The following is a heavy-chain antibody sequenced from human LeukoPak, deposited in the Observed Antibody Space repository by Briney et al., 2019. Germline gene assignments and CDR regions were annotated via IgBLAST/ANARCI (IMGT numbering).Heavy chain of an antibody. CDR3: ARARISIVPAAIGLDY. CDR2: INPSGGST. D-gene: IGHD2-2*01. Sequence: ASVKVSCKASGYTFTSYDMHWVRQAPGQGLEWMGIINPSGGSTSYAQKFQGRVTMTRDMSTSTVYMELSSLRSEDTAVYYCARARISIVPAAIGLDYWGQGTLVTVSS. V-gene: IGHV1-46*01. J-gene: IGHJ4*02. CDR1: GYTFTSYD.